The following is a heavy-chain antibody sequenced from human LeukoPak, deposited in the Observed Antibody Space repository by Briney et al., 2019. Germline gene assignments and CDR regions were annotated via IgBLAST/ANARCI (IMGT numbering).Heavy chain of an antibody. J-gene: IGHJ4*02. CDR1: GFTFSSYA. CDR2: ISSGSSAI. D-gene: IGHD2-2*01. Sequence: GQSLRLSCVASGFTFSSYAMNWVRQAPGKGLEWVSYISSGSSAIYYADSVKGRFTISRDNAKNSLYMQMTSLREEESAVYYCARGIPAVDYWGQGTLVTVSS. CDR3: ARGIPAVDY. V-gene: IGHV3-48*02.